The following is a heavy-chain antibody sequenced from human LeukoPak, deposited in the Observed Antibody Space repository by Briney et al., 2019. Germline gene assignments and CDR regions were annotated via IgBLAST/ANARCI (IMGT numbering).Heavy chain of an antibody. V-gene: IGHV3-74*01. CDR2: INSDGSST. CDR1: GFAFSSYW. J-gene: IGHJ3*02. Sequence: GGSLRLSCAASGFAFSSYWMRWVRQAPGKGLVWVSRINSDGSSTSYADSVKGRFTISRDNAKNTLYLQMNSLRAEDTAVYYCARDVDYYDSSGGAAFDIWGQGTMVTVSS. CDR3: ARDVDYYDSSGGAAFDI. D-gene: IGHD3-22*01.